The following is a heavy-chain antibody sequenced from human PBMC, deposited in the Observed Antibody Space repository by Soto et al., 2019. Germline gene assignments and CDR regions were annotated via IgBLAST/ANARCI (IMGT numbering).Heavy chain of an antibody. J-gene: IGHJ5*02. CDR3: ARDSNRAAAGTGWFGP. CDR1: GYSFRTYF. D-gene: IGHD6-13*01. V-gene: IGHV1-46*01. Sequence: QVQLLQSGAEVKKPGASVNISCKASGYSFRTYFIHWVRQAPGQGLEWMGVINPSGGRTKYAQRFQGRVVMTSDTSTGTVYMELSSLRSDDTAVYYCARDSNRAAAGTGWFGPWGQGSPVTVSS. CDR2: INPSGGRT.